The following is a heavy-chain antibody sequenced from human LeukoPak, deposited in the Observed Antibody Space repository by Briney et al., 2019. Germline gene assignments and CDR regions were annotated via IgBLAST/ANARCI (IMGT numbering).Heavy chain of an antibody. CDR2: ISGDGRTT. CDR1: GFTFAKFV. CDR3: ARVSGTITIWPQPFGDGMAV. Sequence: PGGSLRLSCAASGFTFAKFVMSWVRQAPGGGLECVSAISGDGRTTYYLDSVRGRFTISRDNSKNTLSLQMNSLRADDMALYYCARVSGTITIWPQPFGDGMAVWGQGTTVTVSS. J-gene: IGHJ6*02. D-gene: IGHD3-10*01. V-gene: IGHV3-23*01.